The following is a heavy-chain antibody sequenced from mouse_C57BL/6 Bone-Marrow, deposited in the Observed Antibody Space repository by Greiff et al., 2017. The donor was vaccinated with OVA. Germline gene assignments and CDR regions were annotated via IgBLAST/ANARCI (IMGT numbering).Heavy chain of an antibody. CDR3: ARRDSSGSLDY. Sequence: QVHVKQSGAELVRPGTSVKMSCKASGYTFTNYWIGWAKQRPGHGLEWIGDIYPGGGYTNYNEKFKGKATLTADKSSSTAYMQFSSLTSEDSAIYYCARRDSSGSLDYWGQGTTLTVSS. V-gene: IGHV1-63*01. J-gene: IGHJ2*01. CDR2: IYPGGGYT. CDR1: GYTFTNYW. D-gene: IGHD3-2*02.